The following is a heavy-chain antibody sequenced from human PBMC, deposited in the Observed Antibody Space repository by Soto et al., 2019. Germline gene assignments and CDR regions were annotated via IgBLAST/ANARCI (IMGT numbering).Heavy chain of an antibody. D-gene: IGHD3-10*01. J-gene: IGHJ4*02. CDR2: ISDTGSSH. Sequence: GGSLRLSCVGSGFTFSSYGMHWVRQAPGKGLECVAVISDTGSSHYYADSVRGRFTISRDNSQNQLYLQMNNLRGDDTAMYYCAKIPTGSGSSKFDYWGQGIQVTVSS. CDR1: GFTFSSYG. CDR3: AKIPTGSGSSKFDY. V-gene: IGHV3-30*18.